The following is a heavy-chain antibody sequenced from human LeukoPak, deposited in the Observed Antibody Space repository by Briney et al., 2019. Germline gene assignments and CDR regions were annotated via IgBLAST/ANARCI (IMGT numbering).Heavy chain of an antibody. CDR3: ASDRYGSGSNWFDP. D-gene: IGHD3-10*01. CDR1: GFSFSSYS. CDR2: ISSSSSTI. J-gene: IGHJ5*02. Sequence: GGSLRLSCAAYGFSFSSYSMNWVRQAPGKGLEWVSYISSSSSTIYYADSVKGRFTISRDNAKNSLYLQMNSLRAEDTAVYYCASDRYGSGSNWFDPWGQGTLATVSS. V-gene: IGHV3-48*01.